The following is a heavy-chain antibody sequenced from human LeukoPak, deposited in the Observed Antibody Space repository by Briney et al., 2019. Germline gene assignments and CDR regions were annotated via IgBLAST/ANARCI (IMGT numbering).Heavy chain of an antibody. CDR2: ISFDGTNK. CDR1: GVTLSNYA. Sequence: GGSLRLSCTASGVTLSNYAMYWVRRPPGRGLEWVAVISFDGTNKYYGDSVEGRFSVSRDNSKNILYLQMNSLRPDDTAIYYCATDYGDYEPIDYWGQGTLVTVSS. V-gene: IGHV3-30*04. J-gene: IGHJ4*02. D-gene: IGHD4-17*01. CDR3: ATDYGDYEPIDY.